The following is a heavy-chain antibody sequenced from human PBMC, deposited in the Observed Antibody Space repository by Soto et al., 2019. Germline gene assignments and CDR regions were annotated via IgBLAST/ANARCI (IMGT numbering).Heavy chain of an antibody. J-gene: IGHJ4*01. Sequence: GESLKISCKGSAYSFTSYWIGWVRQMPGKGLEWMGIIYPGDSDTRYSPSFQGQVTISADKSISTAYLHWNNLRASDTAMYYCARGYCTSISCYSTFNYWAQGTLVTVSS. D-gene: IGHD2-2*01. CDR1: AYSFTSYW. CDR2: IYPGDSDT. V-gene: IGHV5-51*01. CDR3: ARGYCTSISCYSTFNY.